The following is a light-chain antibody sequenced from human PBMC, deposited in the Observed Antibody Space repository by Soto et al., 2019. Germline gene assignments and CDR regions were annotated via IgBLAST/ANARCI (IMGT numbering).Light chain of an antibody. CDR2: KGS. V-gene: IGKV1-5*03. CDR1: QPIVNW. J-gene: IGKJ1*01. CDR3: QQYNGT. Sequence: DIQMTQSPSTLSASVGDRVTITCRASQPIVNWLAWYQQKAGKAPKPLIYKGSSLEGGVPSRFSGSGAGTEFTLTISSLQPDDFAPYYCQQYNGTFGQGTKVEI.